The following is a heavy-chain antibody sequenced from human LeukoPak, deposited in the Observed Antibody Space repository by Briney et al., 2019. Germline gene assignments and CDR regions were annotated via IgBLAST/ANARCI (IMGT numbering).Heavy chain of an antibody. CDR2: ISSSSSTI. V-gene: IGHV3-48*04. CDR3: ARETVAGTFDY. Sequence: GGSLRLSCAASGFTFSSYSMNWVRQAPGKGLEWVSYISSSSSTIYYADSVKGRFIISRDYAKESLHLQMNSLRVEDSAVYYCARETVAGTFDYWGQGTQVTVSS. CDR1: GFTFSSYS. J-gene: IGHJ4*02. D-gene: IGHD6-19*01.